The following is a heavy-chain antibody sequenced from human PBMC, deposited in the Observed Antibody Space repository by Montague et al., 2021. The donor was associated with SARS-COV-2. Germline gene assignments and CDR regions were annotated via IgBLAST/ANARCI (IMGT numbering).Heavy chain of an antibody. CDR1: GGSISSSNW. J-gene: IGHJ4*02. Sequence: SETLSLTCAVSGGSISSSNWWGWVRQPPGKGLEWIGEIYHSGSTNYNPSLKSRVTISVDKSKNQFSPKLSSVTAADTAVYYCAVTYYYGSGFDYWGQGTLVTVSS. CDR3: AVTYYYGSGFDY. CDR2: IYHSGST. V-gene: IGHV4-4*02. D-gene: IGHD3-10*01.